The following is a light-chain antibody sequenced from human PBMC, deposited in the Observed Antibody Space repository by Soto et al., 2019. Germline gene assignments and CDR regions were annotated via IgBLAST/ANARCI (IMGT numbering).Light chain of an antibody. J-gene: IGKJ5*01. V-gene: IGKV1-39*01. CDR2: TAS. CDR1: QSIDSY. Sequence: DIQMTQSPSSLSASVGDRVTISCRASQSIDSYLNWYQQKPGKAPNLRIYTASSLQSGVPSRFSGSGSGTDFTLTISSLQPEDFATYYCQQSYSVPITFGQGTRLEIK. CDR3: QQSYSVPIT.